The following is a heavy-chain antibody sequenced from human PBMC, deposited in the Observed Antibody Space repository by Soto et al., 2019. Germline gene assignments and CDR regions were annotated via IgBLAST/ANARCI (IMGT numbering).Heavy chain of an antibody. Sequence: QVQLVQSGAEVKKPGSSVKVSCKASGGTFSSYAISWVRQAPGQGLEWMGGIIPIFGTANYAQKFQGRVTITADESTSTAYMELSSLRSEDTAVYYCARDPHRSGHPSVGAFDIWGQGTMVTVSS. CDR1: GGTFSSYA. CDR3: ARDPHRSGHPSVGAFDI. J-gene: IGHJ3*02. D-gene: IGHD2-15*01. CDR2: IIPIFGTA. V-gene: IGHV1-69*01.